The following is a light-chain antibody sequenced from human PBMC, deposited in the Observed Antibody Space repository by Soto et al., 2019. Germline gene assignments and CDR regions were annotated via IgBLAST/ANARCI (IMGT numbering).Light chain of an antibody. CDR2: AAS. Sequence: DIQMTQSPSSVSASVGDRVTITCRASQGISSWLAWYQQKPGKAPKLLIYAASSLQSGVPSSFSVCGPGTDFTPTTSSLQPEDFAHYYCQQANCCPLYTFGTGTNVDIK. V-gene: IGKV1-12*02. CDR1: QGISSW. CDR3: QQANCCPLYT. J-gene: IGKJ3*01.